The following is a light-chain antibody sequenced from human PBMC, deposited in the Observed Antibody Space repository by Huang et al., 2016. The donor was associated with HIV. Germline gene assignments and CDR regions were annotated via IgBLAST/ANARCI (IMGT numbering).Light chain of an antibody. Sequence: DIQMTQSPSTLSASVGDRVTITCRASQNINTWLAWYQQKPGKAPDLLIYRASSLQVGVPSRFTGRGSGTDVTLTITSLQPDDLGTYYCQQYNTSLYTFGQGTKLEI. CDR2: RAS. CDR1: QNINTW. J-gene: IGKJ2*01. V-gene: IGKV1-5*03. CDR3: QQYNTSLYT.